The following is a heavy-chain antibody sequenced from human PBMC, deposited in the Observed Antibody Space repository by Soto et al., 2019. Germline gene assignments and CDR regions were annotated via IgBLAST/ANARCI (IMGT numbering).Heavy chain of an antibody. V-gene: IGHV3-23*01. CDR1: GFTFSSFA. D-gene: IGHD4-17*01. CDR2: ISGRGAGT. CDR3: AKSRNDYGGDYRPAEYFQH. J-gene: IGHJ1*01. Sequence: QLLESGGGLVQPGGSLRLSCAASGFTFSSFAMSWVRQAPGKGLEWVSAISGRGAGTYYADSVKGRFTISRDNSKNTWYLQMNSRRAGDTAVYYCAKSRNDYGGDYRPAEYFQHWGQGTLVSVSS.